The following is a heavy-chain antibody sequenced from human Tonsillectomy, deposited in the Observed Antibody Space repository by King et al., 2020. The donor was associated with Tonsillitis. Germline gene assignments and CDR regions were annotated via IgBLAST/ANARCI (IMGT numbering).Heavy chain of an antibody. D-gene: IGHD1-14*01. V-gene: IGHV6-1*01. CDR2: TYYRSKWYN. Sequence: QVQLQQSGPGLVKPSQTLSLTCAISGDSVSSNSAAWNWIRQSPSRGLEWLRRTYYRSKWYNDYAVSVKSRITINPDTSTNQFSLQLNSVTPEDTAVYYCASAGISRYGALKIWFDPWGQGTLATVSS. J-gene: IGHJ5*02. CDR1: GDSVSSNSAA. CDR3: ASAGISRYGALKIWFDP.